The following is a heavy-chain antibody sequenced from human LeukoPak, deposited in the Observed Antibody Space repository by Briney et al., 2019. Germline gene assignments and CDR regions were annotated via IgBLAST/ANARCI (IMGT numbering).Heavy chain of an antibody. D-gene: IGHD2-2*02. CDR1: GGSFSVYY. CDR2: INQSGST. J-gene: IGHJ4*02. Sequence: SETLSLTCAVYGGSFSVYYWSWIRQYPGKGLEWIGEINQSGSTNYNPSLKSRVTISVDTSKNQFSLKLSSVTAADTAVYYCARGRRYLYYFDYWGQGTLVTVSS. CDR3: ARGRRYLYYFDY. V-gene: IGHV4-34*01.